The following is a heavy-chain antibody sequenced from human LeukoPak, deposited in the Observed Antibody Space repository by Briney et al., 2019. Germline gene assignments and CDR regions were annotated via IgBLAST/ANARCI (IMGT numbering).Heavy chain of an antibody. V-gene: IGHV6-1*01. CDR1: GDSVSSNSAA. Sequence: SQTLSLTCAISGDSVSSNSAAWNWIRQSPSRGLEWLGRTYYRSKWYNDYAVSVKSRITINPDTSKNQFSLQLNSVTPEDTAVYYCARDLMSFAGTEIPTAKNWFDPWGQGTLVTVSS. CDR3: ARDLMSFAGTEIPTAKNWFDP. CDR2: TYYRSKWYN. J-gene: IGHJ5*02. D-gene: IGHD6-13*01.